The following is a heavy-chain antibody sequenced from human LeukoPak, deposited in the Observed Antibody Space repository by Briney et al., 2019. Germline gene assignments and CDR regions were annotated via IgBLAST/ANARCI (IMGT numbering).Heavy chain of an antibody. CDR2: IYYSGST. Sequence: SETLSLTCTVFGGSISSSSYYWGWIRQPPGKGLEWIGSIYYSGSTYYNPSLKSRVTISVDTSKNQFSLKLSSVTAADTAVYYCARDKGYSYGYCSGGSCYIDPWGQGTLVTVSS. D-gene: IGHD2-15*01. J-gene: IGHJ5*02. CDR1: GGSISSSSYY. CDR3: ARDKGYSYGYCSGGSCYIDP. V-gene: IGHV4-39*07.